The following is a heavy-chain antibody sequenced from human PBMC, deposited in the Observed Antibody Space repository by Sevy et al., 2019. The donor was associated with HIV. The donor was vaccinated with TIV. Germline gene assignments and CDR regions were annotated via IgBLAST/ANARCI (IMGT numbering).Heavy chain of an antibody. J-gene: IGHJ4*02. Sequence: ASVKVSCKASGYTFTGYYMHSVRQAPGQGLEWMGWINPNSGGTNYAQKFQGRVTMTRDTSISTAYMELSRLRSDDTAVYYCASTHRVDSSGYPIDYWGQGTLVTVSS. CDR1: GYTFTGYY. V-gene: IGHV1-2*02. CDR3: ASTHRVDSSGYPIDY. D-gene: IGHD3-22*01. CDR2: INPNSGGT.